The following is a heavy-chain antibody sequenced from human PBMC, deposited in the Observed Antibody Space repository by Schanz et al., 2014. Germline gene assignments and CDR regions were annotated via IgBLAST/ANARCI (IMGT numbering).Heavy chain of an antibody. Sequence: EVQLVESGGGLVQPGGSLRLSCAASGFSFSNYAMSWVRQAPGKGLEWVSALSISGSSTYYADSVKGRFTISRDNSKNTLYVQMNSLRAEDTAVYYCARHPSGWFIGHCEYRGQGTLVTVSP. CDR3: ARHPSGWFIGHCEY. D-gene: IGHD6-19*01. CDR2: LSISGSST. CDR1: GFSFSNYA. V-gene: IGHV3-23*04. J-gene: IGHJ4*02.